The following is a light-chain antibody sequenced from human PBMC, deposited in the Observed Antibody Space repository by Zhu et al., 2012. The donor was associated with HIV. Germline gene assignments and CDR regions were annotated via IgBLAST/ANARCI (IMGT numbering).Light chain of an antibody. J-gene: IGKJ2*01. CDR1: QDITDS. CDR3: QQYYTTPHT. V-gene: IGKV1-NL1*01. Sequence: DIQMTQSPSSLSASVRDRVTITCRASQDITDSLAWYQQIPGKAPKLLLYAASRLESGVPSRFTGSRSGTNYTLTISSLQPEDFATYYCQQYYTTPHTFGQGTKAGDQ. CDR2: AAS.